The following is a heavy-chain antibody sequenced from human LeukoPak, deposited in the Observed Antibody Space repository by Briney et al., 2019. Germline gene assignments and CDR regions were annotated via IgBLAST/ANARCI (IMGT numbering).Heavy chain of an antibody. CDR3: TTDLSRILWFGEFYYYYGMDV. CDR2: IKSKTDGGTT. V-gene: IGHV3-15*01. D-gene: IGHD3-10*01. Sequence: GGSLRLSCAASGFTFSNAWMSWVRQAPGKGLEWVGRIKSKTDGGTTDYAAPVKGRFTISRDDSKNTLYLQMNSLKTEDTAVYYCTTDLSRILWFGEFYYYYGMDVWGQGTTVTVSS. CDR1: GFTFSNAW. J-gene: IGHJ6*02.